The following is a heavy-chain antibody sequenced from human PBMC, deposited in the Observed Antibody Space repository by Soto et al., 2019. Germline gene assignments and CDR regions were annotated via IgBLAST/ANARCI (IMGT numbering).Heavy chain of an antibody. CDR1: GGTFSSYA. J-gene: IGHJ3*02. CDR3: ARGHRPPTNIVVVPAAGAFDI. CDR2: IIPIFGTA. V-gene: IGHV1-69*13. Sequence: SVKVSCKASGGTFSSYAISWVRQAPGQGLEWMGGIIPIFGTANYAQKFQGRVTITADESTSTAYMELSSLRSEDTAVYYCARGHRPPTNIVVVPAAGAFDIWGQGTRVTVSS. D-gene: IGHD2-2*01.